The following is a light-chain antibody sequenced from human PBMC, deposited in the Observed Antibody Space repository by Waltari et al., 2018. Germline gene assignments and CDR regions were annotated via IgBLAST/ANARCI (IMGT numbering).Light chain of an antibody. CDR3: QQYHSVPLT. CDR2: DAS. CDR1: QDIKES. J-gene: IGKJ4*01. V-gene: IGKV1-33*01. Sequence: DIHMTQSPSSLSAPVGDRVTITCQAGQDIKESLNWFHQKPGKAPEVLIFDASNSQTGAPPRFSGSGSGTDFTFTISSLQPEDMGTYYCQQYHSVPLTFGGGTKVEIK.